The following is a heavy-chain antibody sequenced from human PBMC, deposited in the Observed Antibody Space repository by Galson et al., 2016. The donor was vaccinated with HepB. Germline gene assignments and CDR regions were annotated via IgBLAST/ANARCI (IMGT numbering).Heavy chain of an antibody. CDR3: ARTHYGFMDHPDD. J-gene: IGHJ4*02. CDR2: IYHSGST. V-gene: IGHV4-4*02. Sequence: SETLSLTCAVSGASISSSDWWSWVRQPPGKGLEWIGEIYHSGSTNYKPSLKSRVIISVDKSKNQFSLKLSSVTAADTAVYYCARTHYGFMDHPDDWGQGTLVTVSS. D-gene: IGHD3-16*01. CDR1: GASISSSDW.